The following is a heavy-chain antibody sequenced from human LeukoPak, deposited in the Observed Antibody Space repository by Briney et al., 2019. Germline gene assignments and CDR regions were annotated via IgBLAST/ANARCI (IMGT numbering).Heavy chain of an antibody. CDR2: ISAYNGNT. D-gene: IGHD3-22*01. Sequence: GASVKVSCKASGYTFTSYGISWVRQAPGQGLEWMGWISAYNGNTNYAQKLQGRVTMTTDTSTSTAYMELRSLRSDDTAVYYCARDFFLFGGEPYYYDSSGYFGVPFDYWGQGTLVTVSS. CDR3: ARDFFLFGGEPYYYDSSGYFGVPFDY. J-gene: IGHJ4*02. V-gene: IGHV1-18*01. CDR1: GYTFTSYG.